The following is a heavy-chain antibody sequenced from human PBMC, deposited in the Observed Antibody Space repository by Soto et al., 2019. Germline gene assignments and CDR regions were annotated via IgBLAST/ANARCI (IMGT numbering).Heavy chain of an antibody. CDR3: ARSVEGHFDY. D-gene: IGHD6-19*01. CDR1: GFTFSVYS. Sequence: EVQLVESGGDLVQRGGSLRLSCVASGFTFSVYSMNWVRQATGKGLEWFSYITSDTKTIKYADSVKGRFTISRDNAKNSVYLQMKSLRDEDTAVYYCARSVEGHFDYWGQGTVVTVSS. V-gene: IGHV3-48*02. J-gene: IGHJ4*02. CDR2: ITSDTKTI.